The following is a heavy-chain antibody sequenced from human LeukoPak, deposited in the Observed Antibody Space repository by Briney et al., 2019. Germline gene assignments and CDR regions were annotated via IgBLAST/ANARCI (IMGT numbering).Heavy chain of an antibody. D-gene: IGHD3-10*01. CDR1: GYTFSGYY. J-gene: IGHJ4*02. Sequence: EASVKVSCKASGYTFSGYYMHWVRQAPGQGLEWMGWINPNSGVTNYAPNIQDRVTMTTDTSTSTAYMELRSLRSDDTAVYYCGRALLGGSDIYTPSSYWGQGTLVTVSS. CDR2: INPNSGVT. CDR3: GRALLGGSDIYTPSSY. V-gene: IGHV1-2*02.